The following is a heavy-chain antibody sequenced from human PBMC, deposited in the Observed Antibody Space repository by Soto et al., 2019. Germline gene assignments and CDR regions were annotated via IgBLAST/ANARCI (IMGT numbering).Heavy chain of an antibody. CDR3: AESYKYWSGTFDAFDI. V-gene: IGHV1-69*01. CDR1: GGTFSSYA. Sequence: QVQLVQSGTEVKKPGSSVKVSCKASGGTFSSYAISWVRQAPGQGLEWMGGIIPIFGTTNYAQRFQGRVSITADESTSTTYMELSSLRSEDTAVYYCAESYKYWSGTFDAFDIWGQGTLVTVSS. J-gene: IGHJ3*02. D-gene: IGHD3-10*01. CDR2: IIPIFGTT.